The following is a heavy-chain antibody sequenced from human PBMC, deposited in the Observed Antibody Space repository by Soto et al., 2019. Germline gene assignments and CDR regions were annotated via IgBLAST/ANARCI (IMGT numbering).Heavy chain of an antibody. V-gene: IGHV1-69*01. CDR1: GGTFNRYA. J-gene: IGHJ6*02. CDR3: ARAAITLFGGVTIPRHYYYEMDV. D-gene: IGHD3-3*01. CDR2: IIPIFGIG. Sequence: QVQLVQSGAEVKKPGSSVKVSCKASGGTFNRYAISWVRQAPGQGLEWMGGIIPIFGIGNDAQRFQGRVTITVDESTGISYMELSSLRSEDTGVYYCARAAITLFGGVTIPRHYYYEMDVWGQGTTVIVSS.